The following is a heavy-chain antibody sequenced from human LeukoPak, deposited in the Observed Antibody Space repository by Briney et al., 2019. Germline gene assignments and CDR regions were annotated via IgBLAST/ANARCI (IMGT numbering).Heavy chain of an antibody. Sequence: GASVKVSCKASGYTFTSYDINWVRQATGQGLEWMGWMNPNSGNTDYAQKFQGRVTMTRDTSISTAYMELSSLRSEDTAVYYCARTPRNGHIDYWGQGTLVTVSS. J-gene: IGHJ4*02. CDR3: ARTPRNGHIDY. D-gene: IGHD2-8*01. CDR1: GYTFTSYD. V-gene: IGHV1-8*01. CDR2: MNPNSGNT.